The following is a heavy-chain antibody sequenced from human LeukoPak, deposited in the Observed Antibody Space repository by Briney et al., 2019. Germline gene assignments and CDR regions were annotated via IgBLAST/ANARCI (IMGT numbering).Heavy chain of an antibody. V-gene: IGHV3-23*01. CDR2: ISGSGNRA. Sequence: GGSLRLSCAASRFTFSTYGMNWVRQTPGKGLEWVSVISGSGNRAYHADSVKGRFTISRDNSKNMLYPQMNSLRAEDTALYYCAKDADISVELVVITSFDSWGQGALVTVSS. D-gene: IGHD3-22*01. CDR1: RFTFSTYG. J-gene: IGHJ4*02. CDR3: AKDADISVELVVITSFDS.